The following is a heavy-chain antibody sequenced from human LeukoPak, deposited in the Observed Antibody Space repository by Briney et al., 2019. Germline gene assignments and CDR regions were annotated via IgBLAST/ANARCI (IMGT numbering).Heavy chain of an antibody. V-gene: IGHV4-61*01. Sequence: SETLSLTCTVSGGSVSSGSYYWSWIRQPPGKGLEWIGYIYYSGSTNYNPSLKSRVTISVDTSKNQFSLKLSSVTAADTAVYYCARVPSRRYSDYWGQGTLVTVSS. CDR1: GGSVSSGSYY. D-gene: IGHD6-25*01. CDR2: IYYSGST. CDR3: ARVPSRRYSDY. J-gene: IGHJ4*02.